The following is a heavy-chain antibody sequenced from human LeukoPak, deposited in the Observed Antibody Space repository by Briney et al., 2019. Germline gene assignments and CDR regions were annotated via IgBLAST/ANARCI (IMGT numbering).Heavy chain of an antibody. CDR2: IYTSGST. CDR3: AREYYYGSGSYYDY. D-gene: IGHD3-10*01. CDR1: GGSISSYY. Sequence: PSETLSLTCTVSGGSISSYYWSWIRQPAGKGLEWIGRIYTSGSTNYNPSLKSRVTMSVDTSKNQFSLKLSSVTAADTAVYYCAREYYYGSGSYYDYWGQGTLVTVSS. J-gene: IGHJ4*02. V-gene: IGHV4-4*07.